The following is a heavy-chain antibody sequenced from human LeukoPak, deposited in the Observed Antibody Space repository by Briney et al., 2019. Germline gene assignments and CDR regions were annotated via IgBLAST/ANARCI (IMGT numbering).Heavy chain of an antibody. Sequence: GEXLKISCKGSGYSFTSYWIGWVRQMPGKGLEWMGIIYPGDSDTRYSPSFQGQVTISADKSISTAYLQWSSLKASDTAMYYCARSCSSTSCYTGTDYWGQGTLVTVSS. J-gene: IGHJ4*02. CDR2: IYPGDSDT. CDR3: ARSCSSTSCYTGTDY. D-gene: IGHD2-2*02. V-gene: IGHV5-51*01. CDR1: GYSFTSYW.